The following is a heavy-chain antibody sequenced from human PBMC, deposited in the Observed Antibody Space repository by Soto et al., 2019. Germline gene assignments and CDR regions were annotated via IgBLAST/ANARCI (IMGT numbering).Heavy chain of an antibody. CDR2: ISGSGGST. V-gene: IGHV3-23*01. CDR1: GFTFSSYA. CDR3: AKVGSIGDFWSGYYYFDY. D-gene: IGHD3-3*01. Sequence: GGSLRLSCAASGFTFSSYAMSWVRQAPGKGLEWVSAISGSGGSTYYADSVKGRFTISRDNSKNTLYLQMNSLRAEDTAVYYCAKVGSIGDFWSGYYYFDYWGQGTLVTVSS. J-gene: IGHJ4*02.